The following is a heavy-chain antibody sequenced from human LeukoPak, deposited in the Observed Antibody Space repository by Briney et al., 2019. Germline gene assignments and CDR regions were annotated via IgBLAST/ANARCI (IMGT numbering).Heavy chain of an antibody. J-gene: IGHJ4*02. CDR1: GYTFTSYG. Sequence: GASVKVSCKASGYTFTSYGISWVRQAPGQGLEWMGWISAYNGNTNYAQKLQGRVTMTTDTSTSTAYMELRSLRSDDTAVYNCARVRTYYYDSSGYEDYWGQGTLVTVSS. CDR2: ISAYNGNT. D-gene: IGHD3-22*01. CDR3: ARVRTYYYDSSGYEDY. V-gene: IGHV1-18*01.